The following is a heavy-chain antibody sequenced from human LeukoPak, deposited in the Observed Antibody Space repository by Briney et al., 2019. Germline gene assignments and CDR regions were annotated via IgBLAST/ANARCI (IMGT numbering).Heavy chain of an antibody. V-gene: IGHV3-30*02. CDR3: AKSVTTMVRGYFDY. Sequence: GGSLRLSCAASGFTFSSYGMHWVRQAPGKGLEWVAFIRYDGSIKYYADSVKGRFTISRDNSKNTLYLQMNSLRAEDTAVYYCAKSVTTMVRGYFDYWGQGTLVTVSS. CDR1: GFTFSSYG. D-gene: IGHD3-10*01. CDR2: IRYDGSIK. J-gene: IGHJ4*02.